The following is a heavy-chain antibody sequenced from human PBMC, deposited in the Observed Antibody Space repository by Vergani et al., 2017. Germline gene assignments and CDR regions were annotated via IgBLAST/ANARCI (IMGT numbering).Heavy chain of an antibody. V-gene: IGHV3-15*07. J-gene: IGHJ6*02. D-gene: IGHD2-21*01. CDR1: GFSFRNAW. CDR3: TTDPRYCGDGSCYWLRDHHYYGMDV. Sequence: VQLVESGGGVVQPGRSLRLSCVASGFSFRNAWMNWVRRTPGKELEWVGRIKSTFDRGTTDYAAAVKGRFTISRDDSKNTLFLQMNGLKTEDIGVYYCTTDPRYCGDGSCYWLRDHHYYGMDVWGQGTTVTVSS. CDR2: IKSTFDRGTT.